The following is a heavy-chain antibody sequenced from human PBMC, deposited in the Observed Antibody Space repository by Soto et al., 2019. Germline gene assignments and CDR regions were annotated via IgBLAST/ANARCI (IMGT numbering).Heavy chain of an antibody. CDR3: AKGILSATFAPYAMDV. CDR2: ISYDGSNS. J-gene: IGHJ6*02. CDR1: GFPFNNYA. Sequence: QVQLVESGGGVVQPGTSLRLSCAASGFPFNNYAMHWVRQRPGKGLDWVAVISYDGSNSYYLVSVKGRFTVSRDRSKNPLSLQMNSLRVEDTAVYYCAKGILSATFAPYAMDVWFQGTTVTVSS. V-gene: IGHV3-30*18. D-gene: IGHD3-16*01.